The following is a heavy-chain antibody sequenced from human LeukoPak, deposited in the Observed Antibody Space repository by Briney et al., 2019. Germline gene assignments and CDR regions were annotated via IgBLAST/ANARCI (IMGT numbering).Heavy chain of an antibody. J-gene: IGHJ2*01. V-gene: IGHV4-61*01. Sequence: SETLSLTCTVSGGSVSSGSYYWSWIRQPPGKGLEWIGYISYTGSTNYNPSLKSRVTISIDTSKNQFPLKLSSVTAADTAVYYCATGRMNGGSYWYFDLWGRGTLVTVSS. CDR2: ISYTGST. CDR3: ATGRMNGGSYWYFDL. D-gene: IGHD4-23*01. CDR1: GGSVSSGSYY.